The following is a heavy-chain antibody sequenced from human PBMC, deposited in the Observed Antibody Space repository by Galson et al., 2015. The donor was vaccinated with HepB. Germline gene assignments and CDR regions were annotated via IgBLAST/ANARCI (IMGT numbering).Heavy chain of an antibody. CDR2: FDPEDGET. CDR3: ATDSLAVAGTLFDY. J-gene: IGHJ4*02. D-gene: IGHD6-19*01. V-gene: IGHV1-24*01. CDR1: GYTLTELS. Sequence: SVKVSRKVSGYTLTELSMHWVRQAPGKGLEWMGGFDPEDGETIYAQKFQGRVTMTEDTSTDTAYMELSSLRSEDTAVYYCATDSLAVAGTLFDYWGQGTLVTVSS.